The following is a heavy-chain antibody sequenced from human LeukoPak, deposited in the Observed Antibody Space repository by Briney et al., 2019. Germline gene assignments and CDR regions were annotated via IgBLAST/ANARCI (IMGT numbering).Heavy chain of an antibody. V-gene: IGHV3-23*01. Sequence: GGSLRLSCAASGFTFGSYAMSWVRQAPGKALEWVSAISGSGGSTYYADSVKGRFTISRDNSKNTLYLQMNSLRAEDTAVYYCAKPRITMIVVVNGMDVWGQGTTVTVSS. CDR3: AKPRITMIVVVNGMDV. CDR1: GFTFGSYA. CDR2: ISGSGGST. J-gene: IGHJ6*02. D-gene: IGHD3-22*01.